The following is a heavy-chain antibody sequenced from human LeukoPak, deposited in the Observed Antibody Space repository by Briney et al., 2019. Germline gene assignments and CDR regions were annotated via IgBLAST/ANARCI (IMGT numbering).Heavy chain of an antibody. D-gene: IGHD6-13*01. CDR1: GFTFSSYS. Sequence: GGSLRLSCAASGFTFSSYSMNWVRQAPGKGLEWVSSISSSSSYIYYADSVKGRFTISRDNAKNSLYLQMNSLRAEDTAVYYCARGRRIAAAGSYYFDYWGQGTLVTVSS. CDR3: ARGRRIAAAGSYYFDY. J-gene: IGHJ4*02. CDR2: ISSSSSYI. V-gene: IGHV3-21*01.